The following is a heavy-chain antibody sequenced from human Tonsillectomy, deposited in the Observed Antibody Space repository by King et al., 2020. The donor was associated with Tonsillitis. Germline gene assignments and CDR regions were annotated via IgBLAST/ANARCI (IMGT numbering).Heavy chain of an antibody. CDR1: GGSISSGSYY. Sequence: VQLQESGPGLVKPSQTLSLTCTVSGGSISSGSYYWSWIRQPAGKGLEWIGRGYTSGSTQYNPSLKSLVTISVDTSKNQFSLKLSSVTAADTAVYYCARAKWLLYGRPFDYWGQGTLVTVSS. J-gene: IGHJ4*02. CDR3: ARAKWLLYGRPFDY. D-gene: IGHD3-3*01. CDR2: GYTSGST. V-gene: IGHV4-61*02.